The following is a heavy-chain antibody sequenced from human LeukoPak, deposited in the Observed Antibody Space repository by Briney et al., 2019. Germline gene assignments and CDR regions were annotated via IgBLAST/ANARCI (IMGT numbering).Heavy chain of an antibody. CDR2: ISSSGSTI. D-gene: IGHD3-22*01. V-gene: IGHV3-48*03. J-gene: IGHJ4*02. CDR1: GFTFSSYE. Sequence: GGSLRLSCAASGFTFSSYEMNWVRQAPGKGLERVSYISSSGSTIYYADSVKGRFTISRDNSKNTLYLQMNSLRAEDTAVYYCAKDSVPFNYYPYYFDYWGQGTLVTVSS. CDR3: AKDSVPFNYYPYYFDY.